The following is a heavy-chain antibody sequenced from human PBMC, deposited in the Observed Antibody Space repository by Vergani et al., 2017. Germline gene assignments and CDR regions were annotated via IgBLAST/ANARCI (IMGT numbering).Heavy chain of an antibody. D-gene: IGHD2-2*01. J-gene: IGHJ6*02. CDR2: IYPGDSDT. V-gene: IGHV5-51*01. CDR1: GYSFTSYW. CDR3: ARLWGYGCSSTSCYGGRYYYYYGMDV. Sequence: EVQLVQSGAEVKKPGESLKISCKGSGYSFTSYWIGWVRQMPGKGLEWMGIIYPGDSDTRYSPSFQGQVTISADKSISTAYLQWSSLKASDTAMYYCARLWGYGCSSTSCYGGRYYYYYGMDVWGQGTTVTVSS.